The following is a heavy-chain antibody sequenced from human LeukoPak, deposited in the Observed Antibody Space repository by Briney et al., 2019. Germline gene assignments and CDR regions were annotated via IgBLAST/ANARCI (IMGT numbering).Heavy chain of an antibody. V-gene: IGHV4-39*07. CDR2: IYYSGST. J-gene: IGHJ4*02. Sequence: SETLSLTCTVSGGSISSSSDYWGWIRQPPGKGLEWIGSIYYSGSTYYNPSLKSRVTISVDTSKNQFSLKLSSVTAADTAVYYCARDLFRGYYDSSGYGLDYWGQGTLVTVSS. D-gene: IGHD3-22*01. CDR1: GGSISSSSDY. CDR3: ARDLFRGYYDSSGYGLDY.